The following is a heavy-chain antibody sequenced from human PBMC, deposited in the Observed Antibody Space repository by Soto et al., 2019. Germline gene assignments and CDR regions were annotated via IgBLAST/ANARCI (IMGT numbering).Heavy chain of an antibody. CDR1: GYSFTTYW. J-gene: IGHJ6*02. V-gene: IGHV5-51*01. CDR3: ARHEQFYYYYYGMHV. Sequence: PGESLKISCKASGYSFTTYWIAWVRQMPGKGLEWMGIINPGDSDIRYSPSFQGQVTISAENSISTAYLQWSSLKASDTAMYYCARHEQFYYYYYGMHVWGQGTALPV. CDR2: INPGDSDI. D-gene: IGHD4-4*01.